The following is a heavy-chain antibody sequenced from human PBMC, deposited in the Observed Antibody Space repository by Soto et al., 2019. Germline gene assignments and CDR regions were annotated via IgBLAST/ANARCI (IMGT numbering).Heavy chain of an antibody. Sequence: SLRLSCAASGFTFSSYAMSWVRQAPGKGLEWVSAISGSGGSTYYADSVKGRFTISRDNPKNTLYLQMNSLRAEDTAVYYCAKGVAAAGIAFDIWGQGTMVTVSS. CDR3: AKGVAAAGIAFDI. J-gene: IGHJ3*02. CDR1: GFTFSSYA. D-gene: IGHD6-13*01. CDR2: ISGSGGST. V-gene: IGHV3-23*01.